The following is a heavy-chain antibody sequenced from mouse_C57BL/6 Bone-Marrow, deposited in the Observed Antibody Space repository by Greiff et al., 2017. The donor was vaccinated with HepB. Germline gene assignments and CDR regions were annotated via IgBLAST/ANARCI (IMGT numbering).Heavy chain of an antibody. CDR2: SRNKANDYTT. Sequence: EVKLMESGGGLVQSGRSLRLSCATSGFTFSDFYMEWVRHAPGKGLEWIAASRNKANDYTTEYSASVKGRFIVSRDTSQSILYLQMNALRAEDTAIYYCARAQDGYYYAMDYWGQGTSVTVSS. CDR3: ARAQDGYYYAMDY. V-gene: IGHV7-1*01. J-gene: IGHJ4*01. CDR1: GFTFSDFY. D-gene: IGHD2-3*01.